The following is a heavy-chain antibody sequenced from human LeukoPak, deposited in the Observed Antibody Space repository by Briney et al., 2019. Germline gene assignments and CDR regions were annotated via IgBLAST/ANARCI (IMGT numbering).Heavy chain of an antibody. CDR3: ARARRYVHDQNPDH. CDR2: IYPGGSEK. CDR1: GYSFTFRKNW. Sequence: GESLKISATSSGYSFTFRKNWVGWVRQVPGKGLEWMGIIYPGGSEKRYDPSFEGQVTISADRSTSPAYLQWSRRGASEPATCYCARARRYVHDQNPDHWGQGTLVSVSS. D-gene: IGHD1-14*01. V-gene: IGHV5-51*01. J-gene: IGHJ4*02.